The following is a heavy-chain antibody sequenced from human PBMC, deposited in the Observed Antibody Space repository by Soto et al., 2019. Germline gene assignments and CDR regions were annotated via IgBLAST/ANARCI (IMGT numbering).Heavy chain of an antibody. Sequence: ASVKVSCKASGGTFSSYAINWLRQAPGQGLEWMGGIIPIFGTADYAQKFRGRVTITADESTSTAYMELSSLRSEDTAVYYCARAVAGGVYYYYGMDVWGQGTTVTVSS. CDR2: IIPIFGTA. D-gene: IGHD6-19*01. CDR3: ARAVAGGVYYYYGMDV. V-gene: IGHV1-69*13. J-gene: IGHJ6*02. CDR1: GGTFSSYA.